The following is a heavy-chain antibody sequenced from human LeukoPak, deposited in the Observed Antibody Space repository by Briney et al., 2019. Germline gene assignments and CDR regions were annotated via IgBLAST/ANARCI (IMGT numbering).Heavy chain of an antibody. Sequence: GASVKVSCKASGYTFTSYGISWVRQAPGQGLEWMGWISAYNGNTNYAQKLQGRVTMTTDTSTSTAYMELRSLRSDDTAVYYCARSMEYYDFWSGYYSSRRGVRYYFDYWGQGTLITVSS. D-gene: IGHD3-3*01. CDR2: ISAYNGNT. V-gene: IGHV1-18*01. CDR1: GYTFTSYG. CDR3: ARSMEYYDFWSGYYSSRRGVRYYFDY. J-gene: IGHJ4*02.